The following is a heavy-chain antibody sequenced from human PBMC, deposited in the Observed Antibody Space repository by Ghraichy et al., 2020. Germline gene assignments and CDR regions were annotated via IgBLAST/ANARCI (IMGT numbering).Heavy chain of an antibody. D-gene: IGHD5-24*01. Sequence: GGSLRLSCVASGFTFSSYGMTWVRQAPGKGLEWVANIKQDGSETYYVDSVKGRFTISRDNAKNSLYLQMNSLRAEDTAVYYCATGRRWFDPWGQGTLVTVSS. CDR1: GFTFSSYG. V-gene: IGHV3-7*01. CDR3: ATGRRWFDP. J-gene: IGHJ5*02. CDR2: IKQDGSET.